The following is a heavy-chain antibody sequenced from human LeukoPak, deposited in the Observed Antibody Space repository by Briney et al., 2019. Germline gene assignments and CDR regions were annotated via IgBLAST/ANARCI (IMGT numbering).Heavy chain of an antibody. J-gene: IGHJ4*02. CDR1: GFTFSSYS. Sequence: GGSLRLSCAASGFTFSSYSMNWVRQAPGKGLEWVSSISSSSYIYYAGSVKGRFTISRDNAKNSLYLQMNSLRAEDTAVYYCARRRYYYDSSGYYYSHNDYWGQRTLVTVSS. D-gene: IGHD3-22*01. V-gene: IGHV3-21*01. CDR3: ARRRYYYDSSGYYYSHNDY. CDR2: ISSSSYI.